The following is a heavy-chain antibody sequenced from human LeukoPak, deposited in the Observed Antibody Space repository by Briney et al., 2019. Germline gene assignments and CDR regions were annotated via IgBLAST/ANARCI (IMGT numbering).Heavy chain of an antibody. CDR3: TTGTYDFWSGYYDD. CDR2: IRSKANSYAT. Sequence: PGGSLRLSCAASGFTFSGSAMHWVRQASGKGLEWVGRIRSKANSYATAYAASVKGRFTISRDDSKNTAYLQMNSLKTEDTAVYYCTTGTYDFWSGYYDDWGQGTLVTVSS. CDR1: GFTFSGSA. V-gene: IGHV3-73*01. D-gene: IGHD3-3*01. J-gene: IGHJ4*02.